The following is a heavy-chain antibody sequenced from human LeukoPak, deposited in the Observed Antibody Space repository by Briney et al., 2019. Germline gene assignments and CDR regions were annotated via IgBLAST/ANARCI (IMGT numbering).Heavy chain of an antibody. D-gene: IGHD3-3*01. CDR1: GGSFSGYY. Sequence: SETLSLTCAVYGGSFSGYYWSWIRQPPGKGLEWIGEINHSGSTNYNPSLKSRVTISVDTSKNQFSLKLSSVTAADTAVYYCARATLRFPNWFDPWGQGTLVTVSS. J-gene: IGHJ5*02. CDR3: ARATLRFPNWFDP. V-gene: IGHV4-34*01. CDR2: INHSGST.